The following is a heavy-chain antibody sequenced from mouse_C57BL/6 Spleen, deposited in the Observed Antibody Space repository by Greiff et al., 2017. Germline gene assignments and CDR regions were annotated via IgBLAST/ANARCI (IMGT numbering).Heavy chain of an antibody. D-gene: IGHD2-12*01. Sequence: EVKVVESGGGLVQPGGSLKLSCAASGFTFSDYYMYWVRQTPEKRLEWVAYISNGGGSTYYPDTVKGRFTISRDNAKNTLYLQLSRLKSEDTAMYYCARDTRYAMDYWGQGTSVTVSS. J-gene: IGHJ4*01. CDR1: GFTFSDYY. CDR2: ISNGGGST. CDR3: ARDTRYAMDY. V-gene: IGHV5-12*01.